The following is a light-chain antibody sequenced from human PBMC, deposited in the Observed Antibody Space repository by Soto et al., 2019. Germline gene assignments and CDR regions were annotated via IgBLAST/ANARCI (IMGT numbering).Light chain of an antibody. Sequence: DLQLPQPPSTLSASVRDRVTITCRASQSVSSWLAWYQHKPGKAPKLLIYKASSLESGVPSRLSGSGSGTEFTLTISSRQPDDFATYYRQQYVTYPLTFGGGTKVDIK. J-gene: IGKJ4*01. CDR2: KAS. V-gene: IGKV1-5*03. CDR3: QQYVTYPLT. CDR1: QSVSSW.